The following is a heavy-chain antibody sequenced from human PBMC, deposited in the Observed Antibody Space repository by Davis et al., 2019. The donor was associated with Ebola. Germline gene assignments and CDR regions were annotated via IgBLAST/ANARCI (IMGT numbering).Heavy chain of an antibody. CDR2: INPSGGST. CDR3: ARRLLTGVLGENYYYYGMDV. D-gene: IGHD7-27*01. CDR1: GYTFTSYY. V-gene: IGHV1-46*01. Sequence: ASVKVSCKASGYTFTSYYMHWVRQAPGQGLEWMGIINPSGGSTSYAQKFQGRVTMTRDTSTSTVYMELSSLRSEDTAVYYCARRLLTGVLGENYYYYGMDVWGQGTTVTVSS. J-gene: IGHJ6*02.